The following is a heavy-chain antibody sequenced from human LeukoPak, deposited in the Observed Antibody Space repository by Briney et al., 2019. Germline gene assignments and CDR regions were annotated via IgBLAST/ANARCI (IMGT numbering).Heavy chain of an antibody. J-gene: IGHJ3*02. Sequence: GGSLRLSCAASGFTFSSYSMNWVRQAPGKGLEWVSYISSSGSTIYYADSAKGRFTISRDNAKSSLYLQMNSLRAEDTAVYYCARPLAPWWELRGGPNAFDIWGQGTMVTVSS. CDR3: ARPLAPWWELRGGPNAFDI. CDR1: GFTFSSYS. V-gene: IGHV3-48*04. D-gene: IGHD1-26*01. CDR2: ISSSGSTI.